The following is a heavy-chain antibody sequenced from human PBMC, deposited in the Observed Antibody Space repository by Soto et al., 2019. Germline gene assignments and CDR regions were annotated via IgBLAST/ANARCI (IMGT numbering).Heavy chain of an antibody. Sequence: SETLSLTCAVSGWSFRGFYWTWIRQSPGKGLEWLGDINHVGITNYNPSLQRRVSIPLDTSKSQFSLKLSSVPAADTAVYYCARAHDFWGGRQQPIDSWGQGTLVTVSS. CDR1: GWSFRGFY. J-gene: IGHJ4*02. CDR2: INHVGIT. V-gene: IGHV4-34*01. CDR3: ARAHDFWGGRQQPIDS. D-gene: IGHD3-3*01.